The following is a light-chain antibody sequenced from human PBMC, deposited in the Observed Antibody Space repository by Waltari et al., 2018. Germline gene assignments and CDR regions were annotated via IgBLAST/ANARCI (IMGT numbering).Light chain of an antibody. V-gene: IGLV2-8*01. Sequence: QSALTQPPSASGSPGQSVTISCTGTSRDVGGDNYVPGYQQHPGKAPKLMIYEVSKRPSGVPDRFSGSKSGNTASLTVSGLQAEDEADYYCSSYAGSNNLVFGGGTKLTVL. CDR1: SRDVGGDNY. CDR3: SSYAGSNNLV. CDR2: EVS. J-gene: IGLJ2*01.